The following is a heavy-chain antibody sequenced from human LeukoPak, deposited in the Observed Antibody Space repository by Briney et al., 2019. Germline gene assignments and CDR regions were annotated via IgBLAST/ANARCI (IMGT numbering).Heavy chain of an antibody. Sequence: SETLSLTCTVSGGSISSSSYYWGWIRQPPGKGLEWIGSIHYSGSTYYNPSLKSRVTISVDTSKNQFSLKLSSVTAADTAVYYCASYYGMDVWGQGTTVTVSS. J-gene: IGHJ6*02. CDR1: GGSISSSSYY. CDR2: IHYSGST. V-gene: IGHV4-39*01. CDR3: ASYYGMDV.